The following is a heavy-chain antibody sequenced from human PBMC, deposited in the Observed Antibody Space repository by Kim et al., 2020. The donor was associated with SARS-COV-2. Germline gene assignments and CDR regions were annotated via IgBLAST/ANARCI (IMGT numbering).Heavy chain of an antibody. V-gene: IGHV3-73*01. CDR3: TTLCSIVTEVDL. Sequence: GGSLRLSCAASGFTFSGSAMHWVRKASGKGLEWVGRIRSKANSYATAYAASVKGRFTISRDDSKNTAYLQMNSLKTEDTAVYYCTTLCSIVTEVDLWGRGTLVTVSS. D-gene: IGHD3-10*02. J-gene: IGHJ2*01. CDR1: GFTFSGSA. CDR2: IRSKANSYAT.